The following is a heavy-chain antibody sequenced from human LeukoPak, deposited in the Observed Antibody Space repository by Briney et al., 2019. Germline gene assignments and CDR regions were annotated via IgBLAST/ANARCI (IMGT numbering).Heavy chain of an antibody. Sequence: GGSLRLSCAASGFTVSSNYMSWVRQAPGKGLEWVSVIYSGGSTYYADSVKGRFTISRDNSKNTLFLQMNSLRAEDTAVYYCAKTGNPATGDYWGQGTLVTVSS. CDR2: IYSGGST. D-gene: IGHD1-1*01. J-gene: IGHJ4*02. V-gene: IGHV3-53*01. CDR1: GFTVSSNY. CDR3: AKTGNPATGDY.